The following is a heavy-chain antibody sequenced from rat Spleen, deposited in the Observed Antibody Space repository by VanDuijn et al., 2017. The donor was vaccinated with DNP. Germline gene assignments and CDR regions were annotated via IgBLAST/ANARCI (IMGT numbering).Heavy chain of an antibody. CDR1: GFTFNNYW. D-gene: IGHD4-1*01. Sequence: EVQLVESGGGLVQPGRSLKLSCVVSGFTFNNYWMTWVRQAPTRGLEWVASISYEGGNTFYGDSVKGRFTISRDNAKSTLYLQMDSLRSEDTATYYCTRCSTRAARLFDNWGQGAMVTVSS. V-gene: IGHV5-25*01. J-gene: IGHJ2*01. CDR2: ISYEGGNT. CDR3: TRCSTRAARLFDN.